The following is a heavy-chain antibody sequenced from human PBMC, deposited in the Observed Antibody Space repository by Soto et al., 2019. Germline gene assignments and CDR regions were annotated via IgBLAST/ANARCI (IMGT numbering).Heavy chain of an antibody. CDR2: ISGSGGST. D-gene: IGHD3-3*01. V-gene: IGHV3-23*01. J-gene: IGHJ3*02. CDR3: AKGPIWSGYYTGVSDAFDI. Sequence: GGSLRLSCAASGFTFSGYAMSWVRQAPGKGLEWVSAISGSGGSTYYADSVKGRFTISRDNSKNTLYLQMNSLRAEDTAVYYCAKGPIWSGYYTGVSDAFDIWGQGTMVTVSS. CDR1: GFTFSGYA.